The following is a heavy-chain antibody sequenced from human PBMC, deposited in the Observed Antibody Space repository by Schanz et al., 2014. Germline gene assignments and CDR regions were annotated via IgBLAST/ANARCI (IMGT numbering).Heavy chain of an antibody. CDR2: IYYRGNT. V-gene: IGHV4-31*03. CDR3: ARHVGSNWFYACDI. Sequence: QVQLQESGPGLVEPSQTLSLTCTVSGDSISSAYWSWIRQHPGKGLEWIGFIYYRGNTYYNPSLKSRVSISLDPSKTQFFLNLNSLTAADTAVYYCARHVGSNWFYACDIWGPGTMVAVSS. D-gene: IGHD6-13*01. J-gene: IGHJ3*02. CDR1: GDSISSAY.